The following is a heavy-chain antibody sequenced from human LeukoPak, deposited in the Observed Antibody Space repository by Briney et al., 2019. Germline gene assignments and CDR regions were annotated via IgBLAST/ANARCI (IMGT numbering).Heavy chain of an antibody. Sequence: SETLSLTCAASGYSISSGYYWGWIRQPPGKGLEWIGSIYHSGSTYYNPSLKSRVTISVDTSKNQFSLKLSSVTAADTAVYYCARVRGYTTAAGRGHFDYWGQGTLVTVSS. D-gene: IGHD6-13*01. CDR1: GYSISSGYY. V-gene: IGHV4-38-2*01. CDR2: IYHSGST. CDR3: ARVRGYTTAAGRGHFDY. J-gene: IGHJ4*02.